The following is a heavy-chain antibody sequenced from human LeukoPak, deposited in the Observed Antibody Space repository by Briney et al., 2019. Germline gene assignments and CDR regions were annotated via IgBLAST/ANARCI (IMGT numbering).Heavy chain of an antibody. J-gene: IGHJ4*02. CDR1: GGSISSSSYY. CDR2: IYYSGST. CDR3: ARHRGYSYGYVGY. Sequence: SETLSLTCTVSGGSISSSSYYWGWIRQPPGKGLEWIGSIYYSGSTYYNPSLKSRVTISVDTSKNQFSLKLSSATAADTAVYYCARHRGYSYGYVGYWGQGTLVTVSS. V-gene: IGHV4-39*01. D-gene: IGHD5-18*01.